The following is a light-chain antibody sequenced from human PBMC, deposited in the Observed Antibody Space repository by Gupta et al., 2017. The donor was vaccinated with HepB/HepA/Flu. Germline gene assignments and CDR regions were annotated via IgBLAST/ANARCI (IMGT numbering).Light chain of an antibody. CDR3: CSYAGSSTYVV. Sequence: QSALTQPASVSGSPGQSITLSCTGTSSDVGSYNLVSWYQQLPGKAPKLMIYEVSKRPSGVSNRFSGSKSGNTASLTISGLQAEDEADYYCCSYAGSSTYVVFGGGTKLTVL. CDR2: EVS. J-gene: IGLJ2*01. V-gene: IGLV2-23*02. CDR1: SSDVGSYNL.